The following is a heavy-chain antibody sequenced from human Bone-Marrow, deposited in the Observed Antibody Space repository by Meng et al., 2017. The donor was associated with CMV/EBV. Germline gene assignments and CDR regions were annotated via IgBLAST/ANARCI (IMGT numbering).Heavy chain of an antibody. CDR1: GFTFSNAW. Sequence: GGSLRLSCAASGFTFSNAWMSWVRQAPGKGLEWVGRIKSKTDGGTTDYAAPVKGRFTISRDDSKNTLYLQMNSLKTEDTAVYYCARDLGYDFWSVEDGFDPWGQGTLVTVSS. V-gene: IGHV3-15*01. CDR3: ARDLGYDFWSVEDGFDP. CDR2: IKSKTDGGTT. J-gene: IGHJ5*02. D-gene: IGHD3-3*01.